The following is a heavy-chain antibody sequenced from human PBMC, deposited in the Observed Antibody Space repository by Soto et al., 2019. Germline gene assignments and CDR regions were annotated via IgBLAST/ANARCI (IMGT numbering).Heavy chain of an antibody. D-gene: IGHD2-2*01. CDR3: ARDSTTWFPYYGIDV. CDR2: VSDSGRT. J-gene: IGHJ6*02. Sequence: SETLSLTCAVSGGSIDYYYWSWIRQPPGKGPEWIGDVSDSGRTNYNPSLRSRVTISVDTSKSQFSLRLNSVTAADTAVYYCARDSTTWFPYYGIDVWGQGTTVTVSS. CDR1: GGSIDYYY. V-gene: IGHV4-59*01.